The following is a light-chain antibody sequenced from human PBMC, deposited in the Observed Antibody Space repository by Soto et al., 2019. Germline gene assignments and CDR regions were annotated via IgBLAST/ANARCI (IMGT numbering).Light chain of an antibody. J-gene: IGLJ1*01. CDR1: NSDLGSYNL. V-gene: IGLV2-23*01. CDR2: EGT. CDR3: CSYAGSSIRFV. Sequence: QSALAQPASVSGSPGQSVTISCTGTNSDLGSYNLVSWYQQLPGRAPKLMIYEGTKRPSGVSNRFSGSKSGNTASLTISGLQAEDEADYYCCSYAGSSIRFVFGTGTKLTV.